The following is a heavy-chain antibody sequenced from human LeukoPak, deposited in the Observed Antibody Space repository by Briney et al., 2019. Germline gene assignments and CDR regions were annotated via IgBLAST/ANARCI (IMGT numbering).Heavy chain of an antibody. CDR3: ARARPTVTTSGSGPDWFDP. V-gene: IGHV4-59*01. J-gene: IGHJ5*02. CDR1: GGSISSYY. CDR2: IYYSGST. D-gene: IGHD4-17*01. Sequence: SETLSLTCTVSGGSISSYYWSWIRQPPGKGLEWIGYIYYSGSTNYNPSLKSRVTISVDTSKNQFSLKLSSVTAADTAVYYCARARPTVTTSGSGPDWFDPWGQGTLVTVSS.